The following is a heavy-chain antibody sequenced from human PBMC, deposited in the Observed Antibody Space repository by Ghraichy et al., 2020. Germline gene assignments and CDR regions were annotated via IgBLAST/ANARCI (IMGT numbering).Heavy chain of an antibody. CDR1: GGSVSSSTYY. D-gene: IGHD1-1*01. CDR3: ASEHTSTTRFHY. J-gene: IGHJ4*02. CDR2: IYNSGST. Sequence: SETLSLTYTVSGGSVSSSTYYWGWIRQTPGKGLEWIGNIYNSGSTYYNPFLKSRVTISVDTSKNQFSLMLSSVTAADTAVYYCASEHTSTTRFHYWGQGTLVTVSS. V-gene: IGHV4-39*01.